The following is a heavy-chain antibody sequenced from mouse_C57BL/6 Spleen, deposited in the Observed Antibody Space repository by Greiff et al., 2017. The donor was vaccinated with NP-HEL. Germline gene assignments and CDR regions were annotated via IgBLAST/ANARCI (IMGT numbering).Heavy chain of an antibody. CDR1: GYTFTDYE. Sequence: QVQLKESGAELVRPGASVTLSCKASGYTFTDYEMHLVKQTPVHGLEWIGAIDPETGGTAYNQKFKGKAILTADKSSSTAYMELRSLTSEDSAVYYCTRSTMITKRYFDVWGTGTTVTVSS. CDR3: TRSTMITKRYFDV. CDR2: IDPETGGT. J-gene: IGHJ1*03. D-gene: IGHD2-4*01. V-gene: IGHV1-15*01.